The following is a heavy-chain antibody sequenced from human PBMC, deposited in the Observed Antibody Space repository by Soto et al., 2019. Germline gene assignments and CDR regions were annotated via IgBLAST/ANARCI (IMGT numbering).Heavy chain of an antibody. J-gene: IGHJ5*02. CDR1: GGSFSGYQ. CDR3: ARGWRFDP. CDR2: INHSGTT. V-gene: IGHV4-34*01. Sequence: SETLSFTCGVYGGSFSGYQWNWIRQSPGQGLEWIGEINHSGTTKYNPPLESRINLSVDTSKKQFSLKMFSVTAADTAIYYCARGWRFDPWGQGTQVTVSS. D-gene: IGHD1-1*01.